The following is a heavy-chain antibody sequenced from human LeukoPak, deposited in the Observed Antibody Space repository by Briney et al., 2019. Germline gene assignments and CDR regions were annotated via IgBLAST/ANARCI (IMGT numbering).Heavy chain of an antibody. V-gene: IGHV3-23*01. CDR2: ISGSGGST. CDR1: GFTFSSYW. D-gene: IGHD3-9*01. Sequence: GGSLRLSCAASGFTFSSYWMHWVRQAPGKGLEWVSAISGSGGSTYYADSVKGRFTISRDNAKNSLYLQMNSLRAEDTAVYYCARVLRYFDWLSNNYYYYGMGVWGQGTTVTVSS. J-gene: IGHJ6*02. CDR3: ARVLRYFDWLSNNYYYYGMGV.